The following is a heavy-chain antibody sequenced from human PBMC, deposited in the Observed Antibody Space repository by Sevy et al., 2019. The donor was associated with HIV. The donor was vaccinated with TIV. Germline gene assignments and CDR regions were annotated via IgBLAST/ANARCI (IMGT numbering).Heavy chain of an antibody. J-gene: IGHJ4*02. CDR3: ATLRGFDTSGYYIDY. Sequence: SETLSLTCTVSGGSISSTSDYWTWIRQHPGKGLEWIGNIYFSGSTYYNPSLKSRLIMSVDTSKNQLSLKMRSVTAADTAVYYCATLRGFDTSGYYIDYWGQGTPVTVSS. CDR1: GGSISSTSDY. V-gene: IGHV4-31*03. CDR2: IYFSGST. D-gene: IGHD5-12*01.